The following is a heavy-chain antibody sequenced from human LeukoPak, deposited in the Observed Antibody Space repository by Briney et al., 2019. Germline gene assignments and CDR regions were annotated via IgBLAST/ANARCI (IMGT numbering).Heavy chain of an antibody. CDR2: MNPNSGNT. V-gene: IGHV1-8*01. CDR1: GYTFTSYD. J-gene: IGHJ5*02. CDR3: ARGRRTAPPGWFDP. D-gene: IGHD1-14*01. Sequence: GASVKVSCKASGYTFTSYDNNWVRQATGQGLEWMGWMNPNSGNTGYAQKFEGRVTMTRNNSISTAYMELSSLRSEDTAVYYCARGRRTAPPGWFDPWGQGTLVTVSS.